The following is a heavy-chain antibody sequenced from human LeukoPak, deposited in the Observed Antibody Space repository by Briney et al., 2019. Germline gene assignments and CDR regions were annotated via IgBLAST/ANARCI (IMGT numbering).Heavy chain of an antibody. J-gene: IGHJ4*02. CDR3: ARLFVYGSGAEAFDY. CDR1: AFTFSRYW. V-gene: IGHV3-7*01. Sequence: GSLRLSCAASAFTFSRYWTTWVRQAPGKGLEWVANINEDGSEKYYLDSVRGRFTISRDNAKNSLYLQMDSLRAEDTAVYYCARLFVYGSGAEAFDYWGQGALVTVSS. CDR2: INEDGSEK. D-gene: IGHD3-10*01.